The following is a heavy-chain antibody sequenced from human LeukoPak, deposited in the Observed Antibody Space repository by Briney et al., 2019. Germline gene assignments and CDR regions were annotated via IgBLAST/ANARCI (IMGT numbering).Heavy chain of an antibody. J-gene: IGHJ5*02. Sequence: ASVKVSCKASGYTFTSYGISWVRQAPGQGLEWMGWISAYNGNTNYAQKLQGRVTMTTDTSTSTAYMELRSLRSDDTAVYYCARDKDMTTVTRGNWFDPWGQGTLVTVSS. D-gene: IGHD4-11*01. V-gene: IGHV1-18*01. CDR2: ISAYNGNT. CDR3: ARDKDMTTVTRGNWFDP. CDR1: GYTFTSYG.